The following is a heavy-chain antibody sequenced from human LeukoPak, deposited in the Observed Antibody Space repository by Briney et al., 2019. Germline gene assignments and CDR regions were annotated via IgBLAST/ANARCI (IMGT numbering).Heavy chain of an antibody. Sequence: SQTLSLTCTVSGGSIGSNYWTWIRQPPGKGLEYIGYIYYTGGTNNNPSLKSRVTISLDTPKNQTSLKWSAVTAADTPVYFCAKNGNSGWVIDYWGQGTLVTVSS. V-gene: IGHV4-59*08. J-gene: IGHJ4*02. CDR2: IYYTGGT. CDR1: GGSIGSNY. CDR3: AKNGNSGWVIDY. D-gene: IGHD6-19*01.